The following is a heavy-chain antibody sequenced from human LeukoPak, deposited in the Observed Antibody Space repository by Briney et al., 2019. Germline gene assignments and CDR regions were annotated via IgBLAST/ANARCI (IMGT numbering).Heavy chain of an antibody. J-gene: IGHJ6*02. CDR1: GYTFTSYG. CDR3: ASGTTGYYYYGMDV. D-gene: IGHD4-17*01. Sequence: ASVKVSCKASGYTFTSYGISWVRQAPGQGLEWMGWISAYNGNTNYAQKLQGRVTMTTDTSTSTAYMELRSLRSDDTAVYYCASGTTGYYYYGMDVWGQGTTVTVSS. V-gene: IGHV1-18*01. CDR2: ISAYNGNT.